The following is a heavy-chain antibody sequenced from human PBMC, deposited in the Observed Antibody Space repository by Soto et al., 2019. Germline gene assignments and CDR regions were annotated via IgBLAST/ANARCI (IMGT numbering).Heavy chain of an antibody. V-gene: IGHV4-30-4*01. Sequence: QVQLQESGPGLVKPSQTLSLTCNVSGASLSSGDFYWSWIRQPPGKGLEWIAFIYYNGNNFYNPSLKRRVTIAIDTSNNPFSLKVRSVTAADTAVYYCARERRGGDSHGGAEYWGQGTLVTVSS. CDR1: GASLSSGDFY. D-gene: IGHD2-21*02. J-gene: IGHJ4*02. CDR2: IYYNGNN. CDR3: ARERRGGDSHGGAEY.